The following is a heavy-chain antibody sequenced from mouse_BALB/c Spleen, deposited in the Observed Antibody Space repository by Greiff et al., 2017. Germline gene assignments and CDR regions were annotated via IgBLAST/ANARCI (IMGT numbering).Heavy chain of an antibody. CDR2: IDPANGNT. CDR1: GFNIKDTY. J-gene: IGHJ4*01. Sequence: VQLQQSGAELVKPGASVKLSCTASGFNIKDTYMHWVKQRPEQGLEWIGRIDPANGNTKYDPKFQGKATITADTSSNTAYLQLSSLTSEDTAVYYCARSGGNYPYYYAMDYWGQGTSVTVSS. CDR3: ARSGGNYPYYYAMDY. V-gene: IGHV14-3*02. D-gene: IGHD2-1*01.